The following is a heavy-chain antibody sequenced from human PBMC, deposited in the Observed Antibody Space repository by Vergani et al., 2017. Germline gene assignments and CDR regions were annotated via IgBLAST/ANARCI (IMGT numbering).Heavy chain of an antibody. CDR3: AKGATIFGVVIIPPDY. J-gene: IGHJ4*02. D-gene: IGHD3-3*01. Sequence: EVQLVESGGGLVQPGRSLRLSCAASGFTFDDYAMHWVRQAPGKGLEWVSGISWNSGSIGYADSVKGRFTISRDNAKNSLYLQMNSLRAEDTAVYYCAKGATIFGVVIIPPDYWGQGTLVTVSS. V-gene: IGHV3-9*01. CDR2: ISWNSGSI. CDR1: GFTFDDYA.